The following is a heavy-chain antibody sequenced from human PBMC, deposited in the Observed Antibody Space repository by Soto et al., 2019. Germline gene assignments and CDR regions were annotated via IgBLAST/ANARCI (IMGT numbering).Heavy chain of an antibody. CDR3: AMASIRITIFGVVTKPKYYYYYMDV. J-gene: IGHJ6*03. Sequence: PGGSLRLSCAASGFTFSSYGMNWVRQAPGKGLEWVSSISSSSSYIYYADSVKGRFTISRDNSKNTLYLQMNSLRAEDTAVFYCAMASIRITIFGVVTKPKYYYYYMDVWGKGTTVTVSS. CDR2: ISSSSSYI. CDR1: GFTFSSYG. D-gene: IGHD3-3*01. V-gene: IGHV3-21*01.